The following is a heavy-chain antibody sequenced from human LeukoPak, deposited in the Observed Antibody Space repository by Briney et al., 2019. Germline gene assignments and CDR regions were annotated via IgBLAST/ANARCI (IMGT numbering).Heavy chain of an antibody. CDR2: ISGSGGST. Sequence: GGSLRLSCAASGFTFSSYAMTWVRQAPGKGLEWVSGISGSGGSTYYADSVKGRFTISRDNSKNTLYLQMNSLRAEDTAVYYCAKSRRQRDAFDVWGQGTMVTVSS. CDR1: GFTFSSYA. CDR3: AKSRRQRDAFDV. V-gene: IGHV3-23*01. J-gene: IGHJ3*01.